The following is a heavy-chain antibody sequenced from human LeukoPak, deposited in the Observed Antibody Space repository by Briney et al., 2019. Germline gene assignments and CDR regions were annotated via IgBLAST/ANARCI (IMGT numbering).Heavy chain of an antibody. V-gene: IGHV3-21*01. J-gene: IGHJ4*02. CDR1: GFTFSSYS. Sequence: GGSLRLSCAASGFTFSSYSMNWVRQAPGKGLEWVSSISSSSSYIYYADSVKGRFTISRDNAKNSLYLQMNSLRAEDTAVYYCARGDVGTMIVVAIPFDYWGQGTPVTVSS. CDR2: ISSSSSYI. D-gene: IGHD3-22*01. CDR3: ARGDVGTMIVVAIPFDY.